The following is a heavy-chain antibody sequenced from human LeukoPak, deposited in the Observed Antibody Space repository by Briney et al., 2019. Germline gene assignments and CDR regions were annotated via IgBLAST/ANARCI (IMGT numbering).Heavy chain of an antibody. J-gene: IGHJ5*02. CDR2: INHRGST. D-gene: IGHD2-2*01. CDR1: GWSFNDYY. CDR3: ARGQVPSARGHNWFDP. Sequence: SETLSLTCAVYGWSFNDYYWNWIRQPPGKGLEWIGEINHRGSTNHNLSLKSRASISVDTSKNQFSLELTSVTVADTAVYYCARGQVPSARGHNWFDPWGQGTLVTVSS. V-gene: IGHV4-34*04.